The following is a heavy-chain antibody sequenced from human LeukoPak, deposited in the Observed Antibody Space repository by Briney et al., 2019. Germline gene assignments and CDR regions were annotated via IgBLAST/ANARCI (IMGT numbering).Heavy chain of an antibody. Sequence: GGSLRLSCAASGFTFSSYAMSWVRQAPGKGLEWVSSISSSSSYIYYADSVKGRFTISRDNAKNSLYLQMNSLRAEDTAVYYCASLSATSDAFDIWGRGTMVAVSS. D-gene: IGHD1-26*01. CDR3: ASLSATSDAFDI. CDR1: GFTFSSYA. V-gene: IGHV3-21*01. CDR2: ISSSSSYI. J-gene: IGHJ3*02.